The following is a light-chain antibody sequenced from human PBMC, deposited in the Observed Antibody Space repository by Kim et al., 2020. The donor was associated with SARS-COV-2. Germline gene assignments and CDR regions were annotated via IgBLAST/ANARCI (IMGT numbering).Light chain of an antibody. Sequence: DIVMTQSPDSLAVSLGERATINCKSSQSVLYSSNNKNYLAWYQQKPGQPPKLLIYWASTRESGVPDRFSGSGSGIDFTLTISSLQAEDVAVYYCQQYYSTPLSFGPGTKVDIK. J-gene: IGKJ3*01. CDR1: QSVLYSSNNKNY. V-gene: IGKV4-1*01. CDR2: WAS. CDR3: QQYYSTPLS.